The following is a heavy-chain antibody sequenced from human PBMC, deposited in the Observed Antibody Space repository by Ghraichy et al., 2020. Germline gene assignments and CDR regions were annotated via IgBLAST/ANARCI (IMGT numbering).Heavy chain of an antibody. Sequence: ASVKVSCKASGYSFNDYGITEVRQAPGQGLEWVGWISGHNGNTHYTQKVQGRVTMTTDTSTSTAYMELRSLRSDDTAMYYCARDLRYDSRYFDVWGGGTLVTVSS. D-gene: IGHD3-22*01. CDR2: ISGHNGNT. CDR3: ARDLRYDSRYFDV. CDR1: GYSFNDYG. J-gene: IGHJ2*01. V-gene: IGHV1-18*01.